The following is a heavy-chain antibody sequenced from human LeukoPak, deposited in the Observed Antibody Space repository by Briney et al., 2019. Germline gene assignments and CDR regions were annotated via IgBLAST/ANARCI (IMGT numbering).Heavy chain of an antibody. CDR2: INLNGGST. CDR1: GFTFSSYT. V-gene: IGHV3-20*04. D-gene: IGHD6-13*01. CDR3: ARDPWGIASSRLFDY. J-gene: IGHJ4*02. Sequence: PGGSLRLSCAASGFTFSSYTMNWVRQAPGKGLEWVSGINLNGGSTGYADSVKGRFTISRDNAKNSLYLQMNSLRAEDTALYYCARDPWGIASSRLFDYWGQGTLVTVSS.